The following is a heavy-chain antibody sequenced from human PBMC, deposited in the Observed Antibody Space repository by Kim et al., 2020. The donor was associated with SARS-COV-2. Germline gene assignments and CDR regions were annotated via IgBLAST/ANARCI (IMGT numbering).Heavy chain of an antibody. D-gene: IGHD3-10*01. CDR3: ARDLVTMVRGGIGWFDP. V-gene: IGHV4-59*01. Sequence: SETLSLTCTVSGGSISSYYWSWIRQPPGKGLEWIGYIYYSGSTNYNPSLKSRVTISVDTSKNQFSLKLSSVTAADTAVYYCARDLVTMVRGGIGWFDPWGQGTLVTVSS. CDR2: IYYSGST. CDR1: GGSISSYY. J-gene: IGHJ5*02.